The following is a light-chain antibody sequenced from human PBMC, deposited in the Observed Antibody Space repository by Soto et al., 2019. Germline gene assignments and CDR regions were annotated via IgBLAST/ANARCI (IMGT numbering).Light chain of an antibody. V-gene: IGLV2-23*01. J-gene: IGLJ1*01. CDR2: EDN. CDR3: CSYAGSSTYV. CDR1: SSDVGSYNL. Sequence: QSALTQPASVSGSPGQSITISCTGTSSDVGSYNLVSWYQQHPGKAPKLMIFEDNKRPSGISNRFSGSKSASTASLTISGLQAEDEADYYCCSYAGSSTYVFGTGPKLTVL.